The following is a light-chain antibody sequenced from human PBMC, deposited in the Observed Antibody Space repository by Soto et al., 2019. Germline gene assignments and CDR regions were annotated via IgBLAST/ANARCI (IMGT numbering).Light chain of an antibody. CDR2: GVA. Sequence: QSALTHPTSVSGSPGQSITISCTGNHNDIGTYDYVSWYQQHPGRAPRLLIYGVATRPSGISDRFSASKSGLTASLTISGLQPEEEADYYCSSLPSDCIYVFGTGTKVTVL. V-gene: IGLV2-14*03. CDR1: HNDIGTYDY. CDR3: SSLPSDCIYV. J-gene: IGLJ1*01.